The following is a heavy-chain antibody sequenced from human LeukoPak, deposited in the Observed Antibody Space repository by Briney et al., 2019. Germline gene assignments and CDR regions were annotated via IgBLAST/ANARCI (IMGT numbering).Heavy chain of an antibody. V-gene: IGHV4-30-2*01. CDR1: GDSISSDGYY. CDR3: ARDRGEGCFDF. Sequence: SETLSLTRTVSGDSISSDGYYWHWIRQPPGKGLEWIGYIYRTGTTYYNPSLKSRVTISIDSSKDQFSLKLSSVTAADTSVYYCARDRGEGCFDFWGQGTLVTVSS. D-gene: IGHD3-16*01. CDR2: IYRTGTT. J-gene: IGHJ4*02.